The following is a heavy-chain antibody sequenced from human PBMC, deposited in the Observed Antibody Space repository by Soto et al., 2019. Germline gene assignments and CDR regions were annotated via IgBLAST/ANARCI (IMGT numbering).Heavy chain of an antibody. J-gene: IGHJ3*02. D-gene: IGHD3-22*01. Sequence: SETLSLTCAVSGGSLSGSAYSWSWIRQPPGKGLEWSGFIYQSGSTYYNPSLKSRVTMSLDRPKNQFSLKLSSVTAADTAVYYCARELLFYDSDGFSWDDAFDIWGQGTMATVSS. CDR2: IYQSGST. V-gene: IGHV4-30-2*01. CDR1: GGSLSGSAYS. CDR3: ARELLFYDSDGFSWDDAFDI.